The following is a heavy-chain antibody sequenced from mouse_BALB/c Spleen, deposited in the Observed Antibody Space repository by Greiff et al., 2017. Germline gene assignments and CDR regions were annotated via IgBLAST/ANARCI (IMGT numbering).Heavy chain of an antibody. J-gene: IGHJ2*01. V-gene: IGHV3-8*02. Sequence: EVKLQESGPSLVKPSQTLSLTCSVTGDSITSGYWNWIRKFPGNKLEYMGYISYSGSTYYNPSLKSRISITRDTSKNQYYLQLNSVTTEDTATYYCARSSTMITVYYFDYWGQGTTLTVSS. D-gene: IGHD2-4*01. CDR1: GDSITSGY. CDR3: ARSSTMITVYYFDY. CDR2: ISYSGST.